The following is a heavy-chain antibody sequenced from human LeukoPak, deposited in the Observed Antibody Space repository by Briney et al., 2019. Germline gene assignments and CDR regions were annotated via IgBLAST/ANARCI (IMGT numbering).Heavy chain of an antibody. Sequence: PGGSLRLSCATSGFTFSSYWMHWCRQAPGKGLVWVSRINSDGSSTSYADSVKGRFTISRDNAKNTLYLQMNSLRGEDTAVYYCETSTKGHNYVDYWGQGTLVTVSS. CDR1: GFTFSSYW. D-gene: IGHD5-24*01. CDR3: ETSTKGHNYVDY. CDR2: INSDGSST. V-gene: IGHV3-74*01. J-gene: IGHJ4*02.